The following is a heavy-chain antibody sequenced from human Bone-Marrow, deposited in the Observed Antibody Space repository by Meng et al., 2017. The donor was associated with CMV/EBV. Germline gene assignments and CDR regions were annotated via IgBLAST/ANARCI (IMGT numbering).Heavy chain of an antibody. CDR2: IDHSGST. Sequence: SETLSLTCAVYGGSFSGYYWSWIRQPPGKGLGWIGEIDHSGSTNYNPCLQSPVTIAVDTSKDQFSLKLSSVTAADTDVYYLARDVPAAIFNPYYYYGMDGCGQGTTVTASS. J-gene: IGHJ6*02. CDR3: ARDVPAAIFNPYYYYGMDG. CDR1: GGSFSGYY. V-gene: IGHV4-34*01. D-gene: IGHD2-2*01.